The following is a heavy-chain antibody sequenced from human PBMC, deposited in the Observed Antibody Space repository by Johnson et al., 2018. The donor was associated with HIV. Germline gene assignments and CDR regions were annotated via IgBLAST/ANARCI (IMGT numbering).Heavy chain of an antibody. CDR2: IFTVGDV. D-gene: IGHD1-26*01. V-gene: IGHV3-66*02. Sequence: VQLVESGGGLAQPGGSLRLSCAASGITVSSNYMSWVRQAPGKGLEWVSVIFTVGDVYYADSVKGRFPISRENSKNTLYLQMNSLRAEDTALYYCARDRVYSGSYYSGAFDVWGQGTMVTVSS. CDR3: ARDRVYSGSYYSGAFDV. J-gene: IGHJ3*01. CDR1: GITVSSNY.